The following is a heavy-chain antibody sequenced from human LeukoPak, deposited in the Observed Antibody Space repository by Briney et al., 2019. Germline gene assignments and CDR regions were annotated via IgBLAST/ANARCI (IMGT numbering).Heavy chain of an antibody. CDR3: ARQYSGSFDY. CDR1: GGSISSSNW. Sequence: SGTLSLTCAVSGGSISSSNWWSWIRQPPGKGLEWIGYIYYSGSTNYNPSLKSRVTISVDTSKNQFSLKLSSVTAADTAVYYCARQYSGSFDYWGQGTLVTVSS. V-gene: IGHV4-61*01. CDR2: IYYSGST. D-gene: IGHD1-26*01. J-gene: IGHJ4*02.